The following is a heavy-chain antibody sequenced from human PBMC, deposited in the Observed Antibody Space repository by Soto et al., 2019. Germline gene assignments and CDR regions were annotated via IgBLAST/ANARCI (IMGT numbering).Heavy chain of an antibody. Sequence: PGGSLRLSCAASGFTFSSYWMSWVRQAPGKGLEWVANIKQDGSEKYYVDSVKGRFTISRDNAKNPLYLQMNSLRAEDTAVYYCARDRLAAAGYDAFDIWGQGTMVTVSS. V-gene: IGHV3-7*05. CDR3: ARDRLAAAGYDAFDI. J-gene: IGHJ3*02. CDR1: GFTFSSYW. CDR2: IKQDGSEK. D-gene: IGHD6-13*01.